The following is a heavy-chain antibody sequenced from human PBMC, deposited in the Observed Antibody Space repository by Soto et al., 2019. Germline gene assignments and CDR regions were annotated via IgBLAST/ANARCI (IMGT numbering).Heavy chain of an antibody. CDR1: GYTFTGYY. V-gene: IGHV1-2*04. D-gene: IGHD5-18*01. J-gene: IGHJ6*02. CDR2: INPNSGGT. Sequence: ASVKVSCKASGYTFTGYYMHWVRQAPGQGLEWMGWINPNSGGTNYAQKFQGWVTVTRDTSIRTAYMELSRLRSDDTAVYYCARDRRGYSYGYHSSNYYGMDVWGQGTTVTVSS. CDR3: ARDRRGYSYGYHSSNYYGMDV.